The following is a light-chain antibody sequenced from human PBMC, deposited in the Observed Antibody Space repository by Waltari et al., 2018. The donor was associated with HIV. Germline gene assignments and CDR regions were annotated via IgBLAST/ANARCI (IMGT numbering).Light chain of an antibody. CDR3: VLYMGSGIPM. V-gene: IGLV8-61*01. CDR2: ATN. Sequence: QTVVTPEPSLSVSPGGTITLTCGLNSGSVSTSYYPSWYQQTPGQARRTHVDATNARASGVPDRVSGTSLGNKAALTNTGAQADDDSALYGVLYMGSGIPMFGGGTKLTVL. CDR1: SGSVSTSYY. J-gene: IGLJ3*02.